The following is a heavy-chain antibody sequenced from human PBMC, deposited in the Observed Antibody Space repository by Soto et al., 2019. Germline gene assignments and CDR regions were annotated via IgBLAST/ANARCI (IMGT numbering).Heavy chain of an antibody. CDR2: IYYSGST. V-gene: IGHV4-59*08. CDR1: GGSISSSY. D-gene: IGHD2-15*01. CDR3: ARHRPGGGGSCYDY. J-gene: IGHJ4*02. Sequence: SETLSVTCTVAGGSISSSYWSWIRQPPGKGLEWIGYIYYSGSTNYNPSLKSRVTISVDTSKNQFSLKLSSVTAADTAVYYCARHRPGGGGSCYDYWGQGTLVTVSS.